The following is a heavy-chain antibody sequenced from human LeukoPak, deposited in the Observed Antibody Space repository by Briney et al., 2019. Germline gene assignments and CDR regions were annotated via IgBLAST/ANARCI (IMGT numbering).Heavy chain of an antibody. J-gene: IGHJ3*02. CDR1: GGSTSSYY. V-gene: IGHV4-59*01. CDR3: ARTGGYYSPSAFDI. Sequence: NTSETLSLTCTVSGGSTSSYYWSWIRQPPGKGLEWIGYIYYSGSTNYNPSLKSRVTISVDTSKNQFSLKLSSVTAADTAVYYCARTGGYYSPSAFDIWGQGTMVTVSS. CDR2: IYYSGST. D-gene: IGHD3-22*01.